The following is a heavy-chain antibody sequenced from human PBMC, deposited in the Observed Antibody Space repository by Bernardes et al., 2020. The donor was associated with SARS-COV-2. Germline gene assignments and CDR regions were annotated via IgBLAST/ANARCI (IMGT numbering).Heavy chain of an antibody. CDR3: ARGGEGFTLIVVLIQPMDV. CDR1: GYTFTSYG. CDR2: ISAYNGDT. Sequence: ASMKVSCKASGYTFTSYGISWVRQAPGQGLEWMGWISAYNGDTNYAQNLQGRVTMTTDTSTSTAYMELRSLRSDDTAVYYCARGGEGFTLIVVLIQPMDVWGQGTTVTVSS. D-gene: IGHD3-22*01. J-gene: IGHJ6*02. V-gene: IGHV1-18*01.